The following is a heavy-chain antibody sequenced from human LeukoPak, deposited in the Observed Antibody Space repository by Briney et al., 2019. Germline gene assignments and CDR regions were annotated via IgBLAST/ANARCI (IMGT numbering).Heavy chain of an antibody. CDR2: ISSSSSYI. D-gene: IGHD4-23*01. CDR1: GFTVSSYS. Sequence: GGSLRLSCAASGFTVSSYSMNWVRQAPGKGLEWVSSISSSSSYIYYADSVKGRFTISRDNAKNSLYLQMNSLRAEDTAVYYCARDSDYGGTPGDYWGQGTLVTVSS. J-gene: IGHJ4*02. V-gene: IGHV3-21*01. CDR3: ARDSDYGGTPGDY.